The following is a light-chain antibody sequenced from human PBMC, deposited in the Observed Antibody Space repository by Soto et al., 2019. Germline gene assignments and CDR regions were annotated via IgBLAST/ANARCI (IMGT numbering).Light chain of an antibody. V-gene: IGKV1-27*01. CDR2: AAS. Sequence: DIQMTQTPSSLSASVGDRVTIACRASQGISNYLAWYQQKPGKTPKLLIYAASILKSGVPSRFSGNGSGTDFTLTISSLQPEDVATYFCQKYISAPLTFGGGTKVEIK. CDR1: QGISNY. CDR3: QKYISAPLT. J-gene: IGKJ4*01.